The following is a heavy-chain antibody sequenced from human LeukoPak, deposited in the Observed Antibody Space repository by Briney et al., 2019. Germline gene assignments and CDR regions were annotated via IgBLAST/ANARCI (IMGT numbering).Heavy chain of an antibody. CDR3: ARGDILTGYYSNPFDY. V-gene: IGHV1-69*04. J-gene: IGHJ4*02. CDR1: GGTFSSYA. Sequence: SVKVSCKASGGTFSSYAISWVRQAPGQGLEWMGRIIPIPGIANYAQKFQGRVTITADKSTSTAYMELSSLRSEDTAVYYCARGDILTGYYSNPFDYWGQGTLVTVSS. CDR2: IIPIPGIA. D-gene: IGHD3-9*01.